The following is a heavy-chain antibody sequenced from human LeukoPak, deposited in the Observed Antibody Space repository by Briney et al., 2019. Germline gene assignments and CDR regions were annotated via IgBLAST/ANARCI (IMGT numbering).Heavy chain of an antibody. J-gene: IGHJ6*03. CDR2: IYYSGST. CDR1: GGSISSGGYY. V-gene: IGHV4-31*03. CDR3: ARLGGSGSYSYYYYYYYRDV. Sequence: SETLSLTCTVSGGSISSGGYYWSWIRQHPGKGLEWIGYIYYSGSTYYNPSLKSRVTISVDTSKNQFSLKLSSVTAADTAVYYCARLGGSGSYSYYYYYYYRDVGGKGTTVTVSS. D-gene: IGHD3-10*01.